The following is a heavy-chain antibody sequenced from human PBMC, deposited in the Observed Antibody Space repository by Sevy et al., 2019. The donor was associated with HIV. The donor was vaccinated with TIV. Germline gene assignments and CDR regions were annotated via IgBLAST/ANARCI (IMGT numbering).Heavy chain of an antibody. CDR2: ISYDGSNK. J-gene: IGHJ6*02. CDR1: GFTFSSYA. Sequence: GGSLRLSCAASGFTFSSYAMHWVRQAPGKGLEWVAVISYDGSNKYYADSVKGRFTISRDNSKNTLYLQMNSLRAEDTAVYYCARGGPVYYYYYGMDVWGQGTTVTVSS. CDR3: ARGGPVYYYYYGMDV. V-gene: IGHV3-30-3*01.